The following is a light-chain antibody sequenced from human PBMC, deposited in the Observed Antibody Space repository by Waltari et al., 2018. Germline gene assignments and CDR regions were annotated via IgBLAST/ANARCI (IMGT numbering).Light chain of an antibody. CDR3: QQYNRYST. J-gene: IGKJ2*01. Sequence: DIQMTQSPSTLSASVGDRFTITCRASQTISSWLAWYQQKPGKAPKLLIYKASTLESGVPSRFSGSGSWTEFTLTISSLQPDDFATYYCQQYNRYSTFGQGTKLEIK. V-gene: IGKV1-5*03. CDR2: KAS. CDR1: QTISSW.